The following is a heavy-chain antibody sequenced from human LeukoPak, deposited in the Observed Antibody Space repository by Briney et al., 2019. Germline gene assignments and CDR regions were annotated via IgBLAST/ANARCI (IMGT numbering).Heavy chain of an antibody. CDR1: GGSISSSSYY. D-gene: IGHD3-3*01. V-gene: IGHV4-39*07. Sequence: SETLSLTCTVSGGSISSSSYYWGWIRQPPGKGLEWIGSIYYSGSTYYNPSLKSRVTISVDTSKNQFSLKLSSVTAADTAVYYCARVVCPGCAFGVVINNYYYYYMDVWGKGTTVTVSS. CDR2: IYYSGST. J-gene: IGHJ6*03. CDR3: ARVVCPGCAFGVVINNYYYYYMDV.